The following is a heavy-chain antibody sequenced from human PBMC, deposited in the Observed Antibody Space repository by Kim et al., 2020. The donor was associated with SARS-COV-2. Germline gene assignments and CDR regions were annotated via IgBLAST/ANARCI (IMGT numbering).Heavy chain of an antibody. J-gene: IGHJ6*02. D-gene: IGHD1-26*01. CDR3: TREDSGRHSNYYYGMDV. CDR2: IRNKAYGGTT. V-gene: IGHV3-49*03. CDR1: GFTFGDYA. Sequence: GGSLRLSCTASGFTFGDYAMSWFRQAPGKGLEWVGFIRNKAYGGTTEYAASVKGRFIISRDDSQSIAYLQMNSLKTEDTAVYYCTREDSGRHSNYYYGMDVWGQGTTVTVSS.